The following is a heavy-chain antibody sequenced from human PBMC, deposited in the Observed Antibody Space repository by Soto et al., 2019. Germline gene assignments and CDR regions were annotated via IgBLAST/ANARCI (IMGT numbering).Heavy chain of an antibody. CDR1: GGSISSSSYY. V-gene: IGHV4-39*01. Sequence: SETLSLTCTVSGGSISSSSYYWGWIRQLPGKGLEWIGSIYYSGSTYYNPSLKSRVTISVDTSKNQFSLKLSSVTAADTAVYYCATPSITMVRGVKNAFDIWGQGTMVTVSS. CDR3: ATPSITMVRGVKNAFDI. D-gene: IGHD3-10*01. J-gene: IGHJ3*02. CDR2: IYYSGST.